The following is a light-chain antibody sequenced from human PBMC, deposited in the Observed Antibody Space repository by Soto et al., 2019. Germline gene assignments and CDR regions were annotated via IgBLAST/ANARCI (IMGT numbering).Light chain of an antibody. CDR2: KSS. Sequence: DIQMTQSPSTLSASVGDRVTITCRASQSISSWLAWYQQKPGKAPKLLIYKSSSLKSGVPSRFSGSGSGTEFTLTISRLQPDDFATYYCQQYNSYGTFGQGTKVEIK. CDR1: QSISSW. J-gene: IGKJ1*01. V-gene: IGKV1-5*03. CDR3: QQYNSYGT.